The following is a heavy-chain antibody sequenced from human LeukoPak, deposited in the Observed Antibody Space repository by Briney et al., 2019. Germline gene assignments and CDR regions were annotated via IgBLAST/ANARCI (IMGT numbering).Heavy chain of an antibody. V-gene: IGHV3-30*02. J-gene: IGHJ4*02. D-gene: IGHD6-6*01. CDR3: AKPGGASSIAY. CDR1: GFSFSSYG. Sequence: GGSLRLSCAASGFSFSSYGMHWVRQAPGKGLEWVAFIRDDGSNKYYADSVKGRFTISRDNTKNTLYLQMNSLRAEDTAVYYCAKPGGASSIAYWGQGTLVPVSS. CDR2: IRDDGSNK.